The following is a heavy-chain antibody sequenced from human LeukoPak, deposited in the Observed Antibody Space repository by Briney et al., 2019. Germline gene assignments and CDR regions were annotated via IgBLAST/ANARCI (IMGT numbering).Heavy chain of an antibody. CDR3: ARLRGVQTVSYWYFDL. CDR1: GGSISSGGYY. V-gene: IGHV4-31*03. Sequence: PSQTLPLTCTVSGGSISSGGYYWSWIRQHPGKGLEWIGYIYYSGSTYYNPSLKSRVTISVDTSKNQFSLKLSSVTAADTAVYYCARLRGVQTVSYWYFDLWGRGTLVTVSS. D-gene: IGHD1-1*01. J-gene: IGHJ2*01. CDR2: IYYSGST.